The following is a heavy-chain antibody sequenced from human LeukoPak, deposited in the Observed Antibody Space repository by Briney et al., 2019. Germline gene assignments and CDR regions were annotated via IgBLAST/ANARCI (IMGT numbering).Heavy chain of an antibody. J-gene: IGHJ3*02. CDR2: ISYDGSDT. Sequence: GGSLRLSCATSGFTFSNFGMHWVRQAPGKGLEWWPVISYDGSDTYYANSVKGRFIISRDNSKNTLYLQVNSLRVEDTAVYFCAKAHSGLLPVGAFDIWGQGTMVTVSS. V-gene: IGHV3-30*18. CDR3: AKAHSGLLPVGAFDI. D-gene: IGHD6-19*01. CDR1: GFTFSNFG.